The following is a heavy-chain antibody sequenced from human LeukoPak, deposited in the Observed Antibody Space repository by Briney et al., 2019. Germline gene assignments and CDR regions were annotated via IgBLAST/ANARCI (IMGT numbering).Heavy chain of an antibody. CDR2: INAGNGNT. Sequence: VASVKVSCTASGYMFTTYAMHWVRQAPGQRLEWMGWINAGNGNTKYSQKFQGRVTITWDTSASTAYMELSSLRSEDTAVYYCARDQWVLDYYYGMDVWGKGTTVTVSS. D-gene: IGHD2-8*01. V-gene: IGHV1-3*01. CDR1: GYMFTTYA. CDR3: ARDQWVLDYYYGMDV. J-gene: IGHJ6*04.